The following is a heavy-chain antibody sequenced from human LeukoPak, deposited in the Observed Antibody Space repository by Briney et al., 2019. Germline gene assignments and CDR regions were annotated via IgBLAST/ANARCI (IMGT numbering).Heavy chain of an antibody. Sequence: GGSLRLSCAASVLTFRTYNMNWVRQAPGKGLEWVSSISSRTTYINYAYSVKGRLTISRGNAKNSLYLQMNSLRAEDTAVYYCASGALRLDYWGQGTLVTVSS. CDR1: VLTFRTYN. V-gene: IGHV3-21*01. D-gene: IGHD3-16*01. J-gene: IGHJ4*02. CDR2: ISSRTTYI. CDR3: ASGALRLDY.